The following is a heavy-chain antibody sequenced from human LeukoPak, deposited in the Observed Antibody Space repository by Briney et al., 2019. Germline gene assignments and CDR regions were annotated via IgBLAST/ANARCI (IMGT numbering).Heavy chain of an antibody. V-gene: IGHV4-61*02. CDR2: IYASGNT. D-gene: IGHD5-24*01. CDR3: ASYREAYDLYPHGLDV. J-gene: IGHJ3*01. Sequence: PSETLSLTCSLSGASVSTTAYFWNWIRQPAGEGLEWIGRIYASGNTHYNPSLKSRVTMSLDTSKNQFSLTMNSVTAADSAVYFCASYREAYDLYPHGLDVWGRGTVVTVSS. CDR1: GASVSTTAYF.